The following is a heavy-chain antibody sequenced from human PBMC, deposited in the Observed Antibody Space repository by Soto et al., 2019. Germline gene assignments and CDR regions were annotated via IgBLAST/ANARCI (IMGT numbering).Heavy chain of an antibody. V-gene: IGHV1-2*02. J-gene: IGHJ6*02. Sequence: GASVKVSCKASGFTFSAYYIYWVRQAPGQGLEWIGWINPNSGGTNNAQKFQGRVTMTRDTSTSTVYMELSALISDDTAVYYCARVSTRYDFWSGYYLDYYYGMDVWGQGTTVTVSS. CDR2: INPNSGGT. D-gene: IGHD3-3*01. CDR3: ARVSTRYDFWSGYYLDYYYGMDV. CDR1: GFTFSAYY.